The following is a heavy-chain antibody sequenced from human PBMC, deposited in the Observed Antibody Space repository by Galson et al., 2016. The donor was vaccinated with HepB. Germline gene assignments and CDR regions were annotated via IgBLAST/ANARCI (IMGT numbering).Heavy chain of an antibody. CDR1: GFTFRNYG. V-gene: IGHV3-23*01. CDR3: AKDRAGYTVRYYYYGMDV. D-gene: IGHD5-24*01. Sequence: SLRLSCAASGFTFRNYGMTWVRQAPGKGLEVVSSISRSGDSTDYADSVKGRFTISRDNSKNTLSLQMNSLTADDTAGYYCAKDRAGYTVRYYYYGMDVWGLGTTVTVSS. J-gene: IGHJ6*02. CDR2: ISRSGDST.